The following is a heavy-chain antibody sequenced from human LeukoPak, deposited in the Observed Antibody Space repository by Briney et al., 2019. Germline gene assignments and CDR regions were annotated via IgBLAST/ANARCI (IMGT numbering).Heavy chain of an antibody. CDR1: GYSITSGYY. J-gene: IGHJ6*03. CDR2: IFHSGNT. Sequence: SETLSLTCDVSGYSITSGYYCGWFRQPPGKGLEGIGNIFHSGNTHYNPSLRSRATISVDTSKNQFSLRLTSVPAADTDVSYCARQGGSSSPHYYYYMDVWGKGTTVTVSS. CDR3: ARQGGSSSPHYYYYMDV. V-gene: IGHV4-38-2*01. D-gene: IGHD6-6*01.